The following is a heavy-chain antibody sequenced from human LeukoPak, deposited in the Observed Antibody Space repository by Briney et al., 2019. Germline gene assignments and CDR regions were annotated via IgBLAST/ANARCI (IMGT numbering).Heavy chain of an antibody. J-gene: IGHJ4*02. CDR3: ATLFYPSGGPIAAARYFDY. CDR1: GYIFTGYY. V-gene: IGHV1-2*02. Sequence: ASVKVSCKASGYIFTGYYMHWVRQAPGQGLEWMGWINPNSGGTNYAQKFQGRVTMTRDTSISTAYMELSRLRSDDTAVYYCATLFYPSGGPIAAARYFDYWGQGTLVTVSS. D-gene: IGHD6-13*01. CDR2: INPNSGGT.